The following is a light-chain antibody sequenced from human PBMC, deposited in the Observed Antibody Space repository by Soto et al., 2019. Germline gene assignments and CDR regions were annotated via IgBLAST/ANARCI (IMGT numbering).Light chain of an antibody. CDR1: QSVSSN. Sequence: EIVLTQSPATLSVSPGERATLSCRASQSVSSNLACYQHKPGQAPRLLIYAASTRATGIPARFSGSGSGTDFTLTISSLQSEDFAVYYCHQYHHWPPSFTFGPGTKVDIK. CDR3: HQYHHWPPSFT. CDR2: AAS. V-gene: IGKV3-15*01. J-gene: IGKJ3*01.